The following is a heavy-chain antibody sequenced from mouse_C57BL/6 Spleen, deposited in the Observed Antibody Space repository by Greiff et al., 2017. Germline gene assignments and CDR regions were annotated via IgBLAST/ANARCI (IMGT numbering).Heavy chain of an antibody. Sequence: VQLQQSGAELVKPGASVKISCKASGYAFSSYWMNWVKQRPGKGLEWIGQIYPGDGDTNYNGKFKGKDTLTADKSSSTAYMQLSSLTSEDSAVYFCARWDYGNYFDYWGQGTTLTVSS. D-gene: IGHD2-1*01. V-gene: IGHV1-80*01. CDR3: ARWDYGNYFDY. CDR1: GYAFSSYW. J-gene: IGHJ2*01. CDR2: IYPGDGDT.